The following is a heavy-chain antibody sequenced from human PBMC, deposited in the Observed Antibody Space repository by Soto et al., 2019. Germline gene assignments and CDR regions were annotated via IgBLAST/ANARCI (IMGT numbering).Heavy chain of an antibody. CDR2: INPSGGST. V-gene: IGHV1-46*01. CDR1: GYTFTSYY. D-gene: IGHD4-4*01. J-gene: IGHJ6*02. Sequence: ASVKVSCKASGYTFTSYYMHWVRQAPGQGLEWLGIINPSGGSTSYAQKFQGRVTMTRDTSTSTVYMELSSLRSEDTAVYYCARGKVVTTVTYYYYGMDVWGQGTTVTVSS. CDR3: ARGKVVTTVTYYYYGMDV.